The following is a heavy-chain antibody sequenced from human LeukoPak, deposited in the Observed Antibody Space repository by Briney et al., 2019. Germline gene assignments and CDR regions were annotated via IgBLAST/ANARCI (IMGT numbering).Heavy chain of an antibody. V-gene: IGHV3-30*02. D-gene: IGHD5-12*01. CDR2: IRYDGSNK. CDR1: GFTFSSYG. CDR3: AREDRSGYDSYYFDY. Sequence: GGSLRLSCAASGFTFSSYGMHWVRQAPGKGLEWVAFIRYDGSNKYYADSVKGRFTISRDNSKNTLYLQMNSLRAEDTAVYYCAREDRSGYDSYYFDYWGQGTLVTVSS. J-gene: IGHJ4*02.